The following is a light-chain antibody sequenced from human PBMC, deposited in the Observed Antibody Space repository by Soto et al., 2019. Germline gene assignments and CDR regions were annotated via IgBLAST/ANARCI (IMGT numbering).Light chain of an antibody. CDR3: SSYTSSSTYV. CDR2: EVN. Sequence: QSTLTQRPYVSGSPGQSFTISCTGTSSDVGSYNRVSWYHQPPGTAPKLMIYEVNNRPSGVPDRFSGSKSGNTASLTISGLQAEDEADYYCSSYTSSSTYVFGTGTKLTVL. CDR1: SSDVGSYNR. V-gene: IGLV2-18*02. J-gene: IGLJ1*01.